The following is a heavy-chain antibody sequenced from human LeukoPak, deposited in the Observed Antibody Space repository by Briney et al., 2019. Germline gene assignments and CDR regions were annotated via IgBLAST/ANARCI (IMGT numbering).Heavy chain of an antibody. J-gene: IGHJ4*02. CDR3: ARSPIAAAGLFDY. Sequence: PSQTLSLTCAVSGGSISSGGYSWSWIRQPPGKGPEWIGYIYHSGSTYYNPSLKSRVTISVDRSKNQFSLKLSSVTAADTAVYYCARSPIAAAGLFDYWGQGTLVTVSS. CDR1: GGSISSGGYS. D-gene: IGHD6-13*01. CDR2: IYHSGST. V-gene: IGHV4-30-2*01.